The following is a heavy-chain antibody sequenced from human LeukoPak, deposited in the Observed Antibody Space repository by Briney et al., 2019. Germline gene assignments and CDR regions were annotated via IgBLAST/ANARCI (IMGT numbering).Heavy chain of an antibody. CDR1: GFTFSSYG. J-gene: IGHJ4*02. CDR3: ARTGPLYYDILTGYQVFDY. D-gene: IGHD3-9*01. Sequence: GGSLRLSCAASGFTFSSYGMHWVRQAPGKGLEWVAVIWDDGSNKYYADSVKGRFTISRDNSKNTLYLQMNSLRAEDTAVYYCARTGPLYYDILTGYQVFDYWGQGTLVTVSS. CDR2: IWDDGSNK. V-gene: IGHV3-33*01.